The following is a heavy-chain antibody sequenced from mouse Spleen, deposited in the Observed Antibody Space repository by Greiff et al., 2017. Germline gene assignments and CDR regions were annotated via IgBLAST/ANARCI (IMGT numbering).Heavy chain of an antibody. CDR1: GFSLTSYG. Sequence: QVHVKQSGPGLVQPSQSLSITCTVSGFSLTSYGVHWVRQSPGKGLEWLGVIWSGGSTDYNAAFISRLSISKDNSKSQVFFKMNSLQADDTAIYYCARKKKGYGLYAMDYWGQGTSVTVSS. CDR2: IWSGGST. CDR3: ARKKKGYGLYAMDY. J-gene: IGHJ4*01. V-gene: IGHV2-2*01. D-gene: IGHD1-1*02.